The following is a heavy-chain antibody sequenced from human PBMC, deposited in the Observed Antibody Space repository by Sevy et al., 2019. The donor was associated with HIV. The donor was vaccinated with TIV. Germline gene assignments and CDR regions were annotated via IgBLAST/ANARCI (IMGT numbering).Heavy chain of an antibody. J-gene: IGHJ6*02. V-gene: IGHV3-30*18. Sequence: GGSLRLSCAASGFTFSSYGMHWVRQAPGKGLEWVAVISYDGSNKYYADSVKGRFTISRDNYKNTLYLQMNSLRAEDTAVYYCAKDDYGDHDGHNYYYYGMDVWGQGTTVTVSS. CDR2: ISYDGSNK. CDR1: GFTFSSYG. CDR3: AKDDYGDHDGHNYYYYGMDV. D-gene: IGHD4-17*01.